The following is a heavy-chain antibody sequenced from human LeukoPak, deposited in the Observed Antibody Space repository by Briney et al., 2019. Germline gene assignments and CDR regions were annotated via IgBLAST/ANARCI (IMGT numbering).Heavy chain of an antibody. D-gene: IGHD5-12*01. CDR1: GFTFSSHA. Sequence: GGSLRLSCVASGFTFSSHAMSWVRQAPGQGLEWISTISDNGGGTFYADSVKGRFTISRDNSKNTLSLQMNSLRAEDTAVYHCARSLVAVAAAWGLGTLVTVSS. CDR2: ISDNGGGT. V-gene: IGHV3-23*01. CDR3: ARSLVAVAAA. J-gene: IGHJ5*02.